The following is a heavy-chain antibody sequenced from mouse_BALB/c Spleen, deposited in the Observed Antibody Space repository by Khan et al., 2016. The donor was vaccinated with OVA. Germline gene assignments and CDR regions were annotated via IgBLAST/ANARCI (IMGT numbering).Heavy chain of an antibody. D-gene: IGHD1-3*01. J-gene: IGHJ2*01. CDR3: ARRGLQWDFDY. Sequence: QVQLQQSGAELAKPGASVKMSCKASGYTFINYWILWVKQRPGQGLEWIGYINPSTGYTEYNQNFKDKATLTADKSSSTAYMQLSSLTSEDSAVYYCARRGLQWDFDYWGQGTTLTVSS. CDR1: GYTFINYW. V-gene: IGHV1-7*01. CDR2: INPSTGYT.